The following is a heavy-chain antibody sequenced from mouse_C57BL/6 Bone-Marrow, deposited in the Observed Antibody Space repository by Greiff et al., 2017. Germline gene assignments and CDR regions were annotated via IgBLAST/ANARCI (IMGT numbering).Heavy chain of an antibody. CDR2: IRLKSDNYAT. V-gene: IGHV6-3*01. CDR3: TGGSSYVGYFDV. Sequence: EVQGVESGGGLVQPGGSMKLSCVASGFTFSNYWMNWVRQSPEKGLAWVAQIRLKSDNYATHYAESVKGRFTISRDDSKSSVYLQMNNLRAEDTGIYYCTGGSSYVGYFDVWGTGTTGTVAS. D-gene: IGHD1-1*01. J-gene: IGHJ1*03. CDR1: GFTFSNYW.